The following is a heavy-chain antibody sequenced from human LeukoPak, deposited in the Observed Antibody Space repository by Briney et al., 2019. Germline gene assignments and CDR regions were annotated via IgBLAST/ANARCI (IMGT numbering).Heavy chain of an antibody. CDR3: ARGGDFWRRIDY. J-gene: IGHJ4*02. Sequence: SETLSLTCAVYGGSFSGYYWSWIRQPPGKGLEWIGEINHSGSTNYNPSLKSRVTISVGTSKNQFSLKLSSVTAADTAVYYCARGGDFWRRIDYWGQGTLVTVSS. CDR1: GGSFSGYY. V-gene: IGHV4-34*01. CDR2: INHSGST. D-gene: IGHD3-3*01.